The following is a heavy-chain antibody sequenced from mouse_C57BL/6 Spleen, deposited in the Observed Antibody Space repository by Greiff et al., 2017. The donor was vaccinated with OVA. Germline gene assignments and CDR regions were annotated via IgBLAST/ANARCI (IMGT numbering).Heavy chain of an antibody. Sequence: QVQLKQPGAELVMPGASVKLSCKASGYTFTSYWMHWVKQRPGQGLEWIGEIDPSDSYTNYNQKFKGKSTLTVDKSSSTAYMQLSSLTSEDSAVYYCARSAWDYWGQGTTLTVSS. CDR3: ARSAWDY. D-gene: IGHD3-1*01. CDR1: GYTFTSYW. V-gene: IGHV1-69*01. J-gene: IGHJ2*01. CDR2: IDPSDSYT.